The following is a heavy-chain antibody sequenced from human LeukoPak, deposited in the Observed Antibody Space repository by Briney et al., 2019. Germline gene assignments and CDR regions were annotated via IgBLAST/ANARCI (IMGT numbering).Heavy chain of an antibody. CDR1: GFTF. Sequence: GGSLRLSCAASGFTFYWVRQAPGKGLEWVSVISNSGDTTYYADSVKGRFTISRDNAKNSLYLQMNSLRAEDTAVYYCARDNPRSYYYYMDVWGKGTTVTVSS. D-gene: IGHD1-14*01. J-gene: IGHJ6*03. V-gene: IGHV3-48*04. CDR2: ISNSGDTT. CDR3: ARDNPRSYYYYMDV.